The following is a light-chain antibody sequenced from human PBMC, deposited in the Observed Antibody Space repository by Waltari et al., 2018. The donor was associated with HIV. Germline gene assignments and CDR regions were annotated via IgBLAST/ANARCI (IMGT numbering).Light chain of an antibody. CDR3: SSYTNSDTVV. CDR1: TSDVGGYNS. CDR2: DVS. Sequence: QSALPQPASVSGSPGQSITIPCTGTTSDVGGYNSVPWYQHHPAKDPKLVILDVSNRPSGVSNRFSGSKSGNTASLTISGLQAEDEAYYYCSSYTNSDTVVFGGGTKVTVL. J-gene: IGLJ2*01. V-gene: IGLV2-14*03.